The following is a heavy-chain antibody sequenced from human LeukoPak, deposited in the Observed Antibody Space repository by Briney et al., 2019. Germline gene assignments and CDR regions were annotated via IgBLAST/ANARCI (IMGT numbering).Heavy chain of an antibody. D-gene: IGHD6-19*01. CDR1: GFTFSSYG. CDR3: ARDSSGWHYYYYGMDV. V-gene: IGHV3-33*01. Sequence: GGSLRLSCAASGFTFSSYGMHWVRQAPGKGLEWVAVIWYDGSNKYYADSVKGRFTISRDNSKNTLYLQMNSLRAEDTAVYYCARDSSGWHYYYYGMDVWGQGTTVTVSS. CDR2: IWYDGSNK. J-gene: IGHJ6*02.